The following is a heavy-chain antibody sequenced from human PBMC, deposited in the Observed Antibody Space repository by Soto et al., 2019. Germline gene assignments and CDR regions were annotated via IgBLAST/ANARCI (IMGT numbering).Heavy chain of an antibody. V-gene: IGHV4-39*01. CDR2: IHYSGTT. J-gene: IGHJ6*03. CDR3: ARKPGYYSYYMDV. Sequence: QLQLQESGPGLVKPSETLSLPCTVSGGSLSSSSNYWGWIRQPPGEGLEWIGSIHYSGTTYYNPSLKSRVTISVDTSKNQFSLKLTSVTAADTAVYYCARKPGYYSYYMDVWGKGTTVTVSS. CDR1: GGSLSSSSNY.